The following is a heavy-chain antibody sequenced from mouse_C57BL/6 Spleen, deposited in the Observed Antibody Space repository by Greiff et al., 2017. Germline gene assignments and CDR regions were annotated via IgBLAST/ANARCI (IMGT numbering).Heavy chain of an antibody. V-gene: IGHV14-3*01. CDR1: GFNIKNTY. CDR3: ARNTRSMDSSGYDYAMDY. Sequence: EVQLQQSVAELVRPGASVKLSCTASGFNIKNTYMHWVKQRPEQGLEWIGRIDPANGNTKYAPKFQGKATITADTSSNTAYLQLSSLTSEDTAIYYCARNTRSMDSSGYDYAMDYWGQGTSVTVSS. D-gene: IGHD3-2*02. CDR2: IDPANGNT. J-gene: IGHJ4*01.